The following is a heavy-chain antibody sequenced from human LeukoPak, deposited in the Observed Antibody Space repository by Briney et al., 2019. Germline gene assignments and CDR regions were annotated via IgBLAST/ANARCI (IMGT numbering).Heavy chain of an antibody. D-gene: IGHD3-10*01. CDR2: IIPIFGTA. CDR1: GGTFSSYA. V-gene: IGHV1-69*05. J-gene: IGHJ4*02. CDR3: ARGRRVTMIRGVLYYFDY. Sequence: SVKVSCKASGGTFSSYAISWVRQAPGQGLEWMGGIIPIFGTANYAQKFQGRVTITRNTSISTAYMELSSLRSEDTAVYYCARGRRVTMIRGVLYYFDYWGQGTLVTVSS.